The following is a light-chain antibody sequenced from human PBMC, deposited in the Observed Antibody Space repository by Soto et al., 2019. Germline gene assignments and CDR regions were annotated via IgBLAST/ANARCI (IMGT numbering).Light chain of an antibody. V-gene: IGKV1-12*01. CDR3: QKYNSAPRT. Sequence: DIQMTQSPSFVSASVGDGVTITCRASQVISSWIAWYQQKPGKAPKFLIYGASNLQSVVPSRYSGRGSGTDFTLTISSLQPEDVATYYCQKYNSAPRTFGQGTKVDIK. CDR1: QVISSW. CDR2: GAS. J-gene: IGKJ1*01.